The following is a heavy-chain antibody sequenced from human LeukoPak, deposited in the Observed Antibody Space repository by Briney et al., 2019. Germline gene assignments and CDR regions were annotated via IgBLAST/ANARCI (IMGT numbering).Heavy chain of an antibody. J-gene: IGHJ4*02. CDR3: ARVRWELLEGGYYFDY. CDR1: GYTFTSYD. D-gene: IGHD1-26*01. Sequence: ASVKVSCKASGYTFTSYDINWVRQAPGQGLEWMGWINPNSGGTNYAQKFQGRVTMTRDTSISTAYMELSRLRSDDTAVYYCARVRWELLEGGYYFDYWGQGTLVTVSS. CDR2: INPNSGGT. V-gene: IGHV1-2*02.